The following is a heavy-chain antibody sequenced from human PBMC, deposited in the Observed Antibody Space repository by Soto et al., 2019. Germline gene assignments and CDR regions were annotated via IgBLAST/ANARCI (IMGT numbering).Heavy chain of an antibody. Sequence: ASVKVSCKASGYTFTGYYMHWVRQAPGQGLEWMGWINPNSGGTNYAQKFQGRVTMTRDTSISTAYMELSRLRSDDTAVYYCARDRAVVVPAAAEYYYYYGMDVWGQGTTVTVSS. J-gene: IGHJ6*02. CDR2: INPNSGGT. CDR1: GYTFTGYY. D-gene: IGHD2-2*01. V-gene: IGHV1-2*02. CDR3: ARDRAVVVPAAAEYYYYYGMDV.